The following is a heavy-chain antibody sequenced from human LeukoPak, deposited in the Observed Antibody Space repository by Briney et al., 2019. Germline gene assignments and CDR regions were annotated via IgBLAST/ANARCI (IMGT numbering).Heavy chain of an antibody. CDR1: GGSISSYY. J-gene: IGHJ1*01. V-gene: IGHV4-59*08. CDR2: IYYSGST. D-gene: IGHD4-17*01. CDR3: ATSTDYGGNAPSEYFQH. Sequence: PSETLFLTCTVSGGSISSYYWSWIRQPPGKGLEWIGYIYYSGSTNYNPSLKSRVTISVDTSKNQFSLKLSSVTAADTAVYYCATSTDYGGNAPSEYFQHWGQGTLVTVSS.